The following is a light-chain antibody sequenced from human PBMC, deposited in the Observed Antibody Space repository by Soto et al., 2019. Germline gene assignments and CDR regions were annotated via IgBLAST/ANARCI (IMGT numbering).Light chain of an antibody. V-gene: IGKV1-5*01. CDR3: QQYRSNSF. CDR1: QNISIS. Sequence: DIQMTQSPSTLSASVGDRVTITFRASQNISISLAWYQQKPGKAPKVLIYAASSLESGVPLRFSGNESGTEFTLTISSLQPDDFATYYCQQYRSNSFFGGGTKVDIK. J-gene: IGKJ4*01. CDR2: AAS.